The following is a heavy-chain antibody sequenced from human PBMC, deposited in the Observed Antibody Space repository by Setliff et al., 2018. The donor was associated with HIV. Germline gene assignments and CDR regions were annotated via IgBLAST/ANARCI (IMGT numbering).Heavy chain of an antibody. Sequence: PSVKVSCTASRYTFTSYGISWVRQAPGQGLEWMGWINTYKGNTNYAQKVQGRVTMTKDTSTSTAYLEVRSLRSDDTAVYYCARTILRYFGWENPLPDAFDIWGQGTMVTVSS. V-gene: IGHV1-18*01. CDR3: ARTILRYFGWENPLPDAFDI. D-gene: IGHD3-9*01. CDR1: RYTFTSYG. CDR2: INTYKGNT. J-gene: IGHJ3*02.